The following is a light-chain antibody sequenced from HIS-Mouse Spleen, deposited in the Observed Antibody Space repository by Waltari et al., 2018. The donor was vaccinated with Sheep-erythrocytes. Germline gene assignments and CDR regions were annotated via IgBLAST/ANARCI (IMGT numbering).Light chain of an antibody. CDR2: AAS. CDR1: QGISSY. Sequence: AIRMTQSPSSLSASTGDRVTITCRASQGISSYLAWYQQKPGKATKLLIYAASTLQSGGPSRFSGSGSGTDFTLTISCLQSEDFATYYCQQYYSYPYTFGQGTKLEIK. J-gene: IGKJ2*01. V-gene: IGKV1-8*01. CDR3: QQYYSYPYT.